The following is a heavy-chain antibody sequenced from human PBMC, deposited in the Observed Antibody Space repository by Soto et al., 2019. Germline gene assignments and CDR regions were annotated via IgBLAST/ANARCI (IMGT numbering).Heavy chain of an antibody. CDR2: LIPIYDEP. CDR1: GFTFNVYG. J-gene: IGHJ6*02. V-gene: IGHV1-69*06. CDR3: ARVRDPHLDHYGLDV. Sequence: SVKVSCKTSGFTFNVYGIHWVRQAPGQGLEWMGGLIPIYDEPNYAQKFQGRVTMTADKSTATVYLELNSLRSEDTAVYFCARVRDPHLDHYGLDVWGQGXTVTV.